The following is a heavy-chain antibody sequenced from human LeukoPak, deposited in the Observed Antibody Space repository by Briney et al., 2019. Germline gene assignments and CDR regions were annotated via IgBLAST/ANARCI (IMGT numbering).Heavy chain of an antibody. D-gene: IGHD2-2*01. Sequence: GGSLRLSYAASGFTFSSYAMSWVRQAPGKGLEWVSAISGSGGSTYYADSVKGRFTISRDNSKNTLYLQMNSLRAEDTAVYYCAKGKGVVPAAIRGGNWFDPWGQGTLVTVSS. J-gene: IGHJ5*02. V-gene: IGHV3-23*01. CDR3: AKGKGVVPAAIRGGNWFDP. CDR1: GFTFSSYA. CDR2: ISGSGGST.